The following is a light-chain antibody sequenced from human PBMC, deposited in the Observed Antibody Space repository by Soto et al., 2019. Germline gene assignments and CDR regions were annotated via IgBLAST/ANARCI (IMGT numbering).Light chain of an antibody. Sequence: EVVMTQSPRSLPVTRGQPACIXXRAXQSLVHSDGIAYFSWFQQRPGRSPXPLTYKVSNRDSGVPARFSGSGSGTDFALKISRVEAEDVGVYYCMQGTHWPITFGQGTRLEI. V-gene: IGKV2-30*02. J-gene: IGKJ5*01. CDR2: KVS. CDR1: QSLVHSDGIAY. CDR3: MQGTHWPIT.